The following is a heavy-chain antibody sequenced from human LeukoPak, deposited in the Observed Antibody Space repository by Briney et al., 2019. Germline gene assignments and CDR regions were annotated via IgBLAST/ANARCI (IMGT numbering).Heavy chain of an antibody. Sequence: SETLSLTCAVYGGSFSGYYWSWIRQPPGKGLEWIGEINHSGSTNYNPSLKSRVTISVDTSKNQFSLKLSPVTAADTAVYYCARGRGSRLGYFDYWGQGTLVTVSS. CDR2: INHSGST. V-gene: IGHV4-34*01. D-gene: IGHD3-16*01. CDR3: ARGRGSRLGYFDY. CDR1: GGSFSGYY. J-gene: IGHJ4*02.